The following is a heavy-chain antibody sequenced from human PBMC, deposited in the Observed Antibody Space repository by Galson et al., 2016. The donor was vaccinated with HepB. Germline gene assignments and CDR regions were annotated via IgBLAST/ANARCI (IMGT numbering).Heavy chain of an antibody. Sequence: SLRLSCAASGFTFSSYGMHWVRQAQGKGLEWVAVISYDGGNKYYADSVKGRFTTSRDNSKNTLSLQRKSLRAEDTAVYYCAKGAAPTQGSFFDYWGQGTLVTVSS. CDR2: ISYDGGNK. J-gene: IGHJ4*02. V-gene: IGHV3-30*18. CDR3: AKGAAPTQGSFFDY. CDR1: GFTFSSYG. D-gene: IGHD6-6*01.